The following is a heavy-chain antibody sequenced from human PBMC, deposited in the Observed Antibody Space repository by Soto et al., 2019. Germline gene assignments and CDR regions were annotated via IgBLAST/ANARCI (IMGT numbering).Heavy chain of an antibody. V-gene: IGHV4-4*02. Sequence: ASETLSLTCAVSGGSISSSNWWSWVRQPPGKGLEWIGEIYHSGSTNYNPSLKSRVTISVDKSKNQFSLKLSSVTAADTAVYYCERERSSGYDSDYWGQGTLVTVSS. D-gene: IGHD5-12*01. CDR2: IYHSGST. CDR1: GGSISSSNW. CDR3: ERERSSGYDSDY. J-gene: IGHJ4*02.